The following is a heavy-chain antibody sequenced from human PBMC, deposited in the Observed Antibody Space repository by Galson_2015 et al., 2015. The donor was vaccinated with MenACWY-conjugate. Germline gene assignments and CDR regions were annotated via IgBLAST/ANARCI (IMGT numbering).Heavy chain of an antibody. CDR2: VNSDVSGT. CDR3: ARSYVPGSDRKNYYMDV. J-gene: IGHJ6*03. Sequence: SLRLSCAASGFTFSSYWMHWVRHAPGKGLVWVSRVNSDVSGTGYADSVKGRFTISRDNAKNMLFLQMNSLKVEDTAVYYCARSYVPGSDRKNYYMDVWGRGTTVTVSS. V-gene: IGHV3-74*01. CDR1: GFTFSSYW. D-gene: IGHD3-16*01.